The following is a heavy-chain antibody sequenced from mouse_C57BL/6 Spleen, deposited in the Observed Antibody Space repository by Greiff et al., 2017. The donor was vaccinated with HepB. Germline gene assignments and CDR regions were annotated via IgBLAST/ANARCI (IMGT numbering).Heavy chain of an antibody. V-gene: IGHV1-59*01. D-gene: IGHD1-1*01. CDR1: GYTFTSYW. CDR3: ARTPPFFSGYGSSYGYFDV. CDR2: IDPSDSYT. Sequence: QVQLQQPGAELVRPGTSVKLSCKASGYTFTSYWMHWVKQRPGQGLEWIGVIDPSDSYTNYNQKFKGKATLTVDTSSSTAYMQLSSLTSEDSAVEYCARTPPFFSGYGSSYGYFDVWGTGTTVTVSS. J-gene: IGHJ1*03.